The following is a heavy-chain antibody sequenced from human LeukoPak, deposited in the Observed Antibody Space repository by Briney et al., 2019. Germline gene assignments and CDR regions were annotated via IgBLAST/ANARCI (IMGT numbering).Heavy chain of an antibody. J-gene: IGHJ6*03. CDR2: ISRSSTYK. V-gene: IGHV3-21*01. CDR1: GFTFSTYG. CDR3: ARGILAAAATGYYYMDV. D-gene: IGHD6-13*01. Sequence: GGSLRLSCAASGFTFSTYGMNWVRQAPGRGLEWVSSISRSSTYKDYADSVKGRFTISRDNAKNSLYLQMNSLRAEDTALYYCARGILAAAATGYYYMDVWGKGTTVTVSS.